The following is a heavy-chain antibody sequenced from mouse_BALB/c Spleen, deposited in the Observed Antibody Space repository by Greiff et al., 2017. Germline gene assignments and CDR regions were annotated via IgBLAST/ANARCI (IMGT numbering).Heavy chain of an antibody. Sequence: VQLQQSGAELARPGASVKLSCKASGYTFTSYWMQWVKQRPGQGLEWIGAIYPGDGDTRYTQKFKGKATLTADKSSSTAYMQLSSLASEDSAVYYCALYYYGSSPFDYWGQGTTLTVSS. D-gene: IGHD1-1*01. J-gene: IGHJ2*01. CDR2: IYPGDGDT. CDR1: GYTFTSYW. V-gene: IGHV1-87*01. CDR3: ALYYYGSSPFDY.